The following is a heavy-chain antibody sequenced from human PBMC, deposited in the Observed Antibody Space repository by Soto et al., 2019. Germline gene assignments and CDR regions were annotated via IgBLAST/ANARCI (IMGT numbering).Heavy chain of an antibody. CDR3: ARDIGGSSSRLPYAY. CDR1: GFTFSSYA. V-gene: IGHV3-30-3*01. CDR2: ISYDGSNK. Sequence: SLRLSCAASGFTFSSYAMHSVRQAPGKGLEWVAVISYDGSNKYYADSVMGRFTISIDNSKNTLYLQMNSLRAEDTAVYYCARDIGGSSSRLPYAYWGQGTLITVSS. J-gene: IGHJ4*02. D-gene: IGHD6-6*01.